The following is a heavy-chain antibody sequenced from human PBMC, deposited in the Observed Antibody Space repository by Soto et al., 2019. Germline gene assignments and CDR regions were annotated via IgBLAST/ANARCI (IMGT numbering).Heavy chain of an antibody. D-gene: IGHD1-26*01. J-gene: IGHJ6*02. CDR2: ISGSGGST. CDR1: GFTFVSYA. CDR3: AKVKGGSYFPYYYYGMDV. V-gene: IGHV3-23*01. Sequence: GGSLRLSCAASGFTFVSYAMIWVRQAPGKGLEWVSAISGSGGSTYYADSVKGRFTISRDNSKNTLYLQMNSLRAEDTAVYYCAKVKGGSYFPYYYYGMDVWGQGTTVTVSS.